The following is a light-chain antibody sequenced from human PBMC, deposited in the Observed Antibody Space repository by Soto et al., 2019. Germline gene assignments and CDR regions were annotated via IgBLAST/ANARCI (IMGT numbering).Light chain of an antibody. CDR3: SSYAGSNNFV. V-gene: IGLV2-8*01. J-gene: IGLJ1*01. CDR1: SSDIGAYIY. CDR2: EVS. Sequence: QSVLTQPPSASGSPGQSVTISCTGTSSDIGAYIYVSWYQQHPGKAPKLMISEVSRRPSGVPERFSGSKSGNTASLTVSGLQAVDEAHYYCSSYAGSNNFVFGTGTKVTVL.